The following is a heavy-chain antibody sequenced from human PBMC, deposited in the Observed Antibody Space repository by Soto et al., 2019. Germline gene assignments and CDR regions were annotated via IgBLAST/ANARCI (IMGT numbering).Heavy chain of an antibody. CDR2: INPVNGDT. V-gene: IGHV1-3*01. Sequence: GASVKVSCKTSGYTFTNHFIHWARQAPGQRPMWMGCINPVNGDTKYSQNFQDRLTFGRDTSASSAYMELTSLRSEDTAVYYCARDSNNNWWGLWTWGQGTLVTVSS. D-gene: IGHD2-15*01. CDR3: ARDSNNNWWGLWT. CDR1: GYTFTNHF. J-gene: IGHJ5*02.